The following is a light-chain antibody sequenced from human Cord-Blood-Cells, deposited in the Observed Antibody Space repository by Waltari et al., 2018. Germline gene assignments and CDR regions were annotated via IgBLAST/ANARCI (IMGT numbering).Light chain of an antibody. Sequence: DIVMTQSPDSLAVSLGERATINCKSSQSVLYSPNNKNYLAWYQQKPGQPPKLLIYWASTRESGVPDRFSGSGSGTDFTLTISSLQAEDVAVYYCQQYYSTFTFGPGTKVDIK. J-gene: IGKJ3*01. CDR2: WAS. CDR1: QSVLYSPNNKNY. CDR3: QQYYSTFT. V-gene: IGKV4-1*01.